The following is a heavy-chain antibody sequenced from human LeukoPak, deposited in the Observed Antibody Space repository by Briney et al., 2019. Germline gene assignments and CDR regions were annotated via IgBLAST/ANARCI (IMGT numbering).Heavy chain of an antibody. J-gene: IGHJ4*02. CDR3: ARDQDYYGSGSYGPDY. CDR1: GFTFSDYY. V-gene: IGHV3-11*01. Sequence: GGSLRLSCAASGFTFSDYYMSWIRQAPGKGLEWISYISSSSSSIYYADSVKGRFTISRDNAKNSLYLQVNSLRAEDTAMYYCARDQDYYGSGSYGPDYWGQGTLVTVSS. CDR2: ISSSSSSI. D-gene: IGHD3-10*01.